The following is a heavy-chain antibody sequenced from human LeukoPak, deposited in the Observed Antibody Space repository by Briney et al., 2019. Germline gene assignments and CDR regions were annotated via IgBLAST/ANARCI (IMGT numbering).Heavy chain of an antibody. D-gene: IGHD4-23*01. V-gene: IGHV3-7*01. J-gene: IGHJ4*01. CDR3: AKLLRDVTIYDF. Sequence: GGSLRLSCAASGFTFSSYEMNWVRQAPGKGLEWVASINQDQSAKFYVDSVRGRFTISRDNAQNSLFLQMNSLRAEDTAFYYCAKLLRDVTIYDFWGQGALVTVSS. CDR2: INQDQSAK. CDR1: GFTFSSYE.